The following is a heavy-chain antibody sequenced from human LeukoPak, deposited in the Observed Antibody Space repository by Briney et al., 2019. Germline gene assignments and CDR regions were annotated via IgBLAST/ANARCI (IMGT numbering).Heavy chain of an antibody. Sequence: PGGSLRLSCAASGFTFSSYAMHWVSQDPGKGLEWVAVISYDGRNKYYADSVKGRFTISRDNSKNTLYLQMNSLRAEDTAVYYCARDGIVVVPAAILRYYYYGMDVWGQGTTVTVSS. CDR2: ISYDGRNK. CDR1: GFTFSSYA. V-gene: IGHV3-30-3*01. J-gene: IGHJ6*02. CDR3: ARDGIVVVPAAILRYYYYGMDV. D-gene: IGHD2-2*02.